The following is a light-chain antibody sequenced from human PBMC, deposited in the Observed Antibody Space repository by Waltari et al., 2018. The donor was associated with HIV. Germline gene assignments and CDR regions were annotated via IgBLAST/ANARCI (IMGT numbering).Light chain of an antibody. CDR1: SSNIGAGYD. Sequence: QSVLTQPPSVSGAPGQRVTISCTGSSSNIGAGYDVHWYQQRPGTAPKLPIYTNSNRPSGVPDRFSGSKSGTSASLAITGLQADDEAHYYCQSYDSSLSDSVVFGGGTTLTVL. CDR3: QSYDSSLSDSVV. CDR2: TNS. V-gene: IGLV1-40*01. J-gene: IGLJ2*01.